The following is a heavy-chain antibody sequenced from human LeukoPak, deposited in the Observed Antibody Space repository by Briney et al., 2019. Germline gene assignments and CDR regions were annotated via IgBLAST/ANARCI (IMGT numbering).Heavy chain of an antibody. Sequence: GRSLRLSCAASGFTFSNFAMHWVRQAPGKGLEWVAFIRYDGSNKDYVDSVKGRFTISRDNSKNTLYLQMNSLRVEDTAVYYCAKGHHRDGYDAFDIWGQGTMVTVSS. V-gene: IGHV3-30*02. J-gene: IGHJ3*02. CDR1: GFTFSNFA. CDR3: AKGHHRDGYDAFDI. CDR2: IRYDGSNK. D-gene: IGHD5-24*01.